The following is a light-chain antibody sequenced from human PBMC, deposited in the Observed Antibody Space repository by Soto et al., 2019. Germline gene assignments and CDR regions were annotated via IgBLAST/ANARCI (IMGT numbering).Light chain of an antibody. CDR1: QSISSY. J-gene: IGKJ1*01. Sequence: DIQITQSPSSLSVSVGDRATITCRASQSISSYLAWYQQKPGQAPKLLLYGAANLDSGVPSRFSGSGSGTDFTLTISSLEPEDFATYYCQQDYSAPRTFGQGTKVDIK. CDR3: QQDYSAPRT. CDR2: GAA. V-gene: IGKV1-39*01.